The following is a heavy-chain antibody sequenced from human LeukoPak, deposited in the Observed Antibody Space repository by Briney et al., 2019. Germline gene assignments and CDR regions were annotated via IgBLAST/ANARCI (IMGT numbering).Heavy chain of an antibody. Sequence: GGSLRLSCAASGFTFNNYGMHWVRQAPGKGLEWVAFIRYNGNNQYYADSVKGRFTISRDNAKNSLYLQMNSLRAEDTAVYYCARVHTVVTPFDSWGQGTLVTVSS. V-gene: IGHV3-30*02. D-gene: IGHD4-23*01. CDR3: ARVHTVVTPFDS. CDR1: GFTFNNYG. CDR2: IRYNGNNQ. J-gene: IGHJ4*02.